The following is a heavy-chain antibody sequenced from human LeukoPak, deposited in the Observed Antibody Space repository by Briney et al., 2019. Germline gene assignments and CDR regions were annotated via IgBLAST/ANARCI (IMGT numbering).Heavy chain of an antibody. Sequence: SETLSLTCTVSSGSISSYYWSWIRQPPGKGLEWIGYIYYSGSTNYNPSLKSRVTISVDTSKNQFSLKLSSETAADTAVYYCARGKTYYDISKDAFDIWGQGTMVTVSS. D-gene: IGHD3-22*01. CDR3: ARGKTYYDISKDAFDI. J-gene: IGHJ3*02. CDR2: IYYSGST. CDR1: SGSISSYY. V-gene: IGHV4-59*01.